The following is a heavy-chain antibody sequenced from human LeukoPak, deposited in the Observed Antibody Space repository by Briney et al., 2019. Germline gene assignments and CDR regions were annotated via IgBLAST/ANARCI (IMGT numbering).Heavy chain of an antibody. CDR2: IWYDGSNK. J-gene: IGHJ3*02. Sequence: PGGSLRLSCAASGFTFSSYGMHWVRQAPGKGLEWVAVIWYDGSNKYYADSVKGRFTISRDNSKNTLYLQMNSLRAEDTAVYYCAREVGAYDAFDIWGQGTMVTVSS. CDR3: AREVGAYDAFDI. CDR1: GFTFSSYG. D-gene: IGHD1-26*01. V-gene: IGHV3-33*01.